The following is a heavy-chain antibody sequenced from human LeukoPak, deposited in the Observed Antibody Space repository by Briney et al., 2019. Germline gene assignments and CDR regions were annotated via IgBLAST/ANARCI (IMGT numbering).Heavy chain of an antibody. D-gene: IGHD3-16*02. J-gene: IGHJ6*04. Sequence: GESLKIFSKGSGYSSTSFWIIWVRQMPREGLEWMGRIVPSASYTNYSPSFQGHVTISADKSISTAYLQWSSLKASDTAMYYCELRLGELSDDYYYYGMDVWSKGTTVTVSS. CDR1: GYSSTSFW. V-gene: IGHV5-10-1*01. CDR3: ELRLGELSDDYYYYGMDV. CDR2: IVPSASYT.